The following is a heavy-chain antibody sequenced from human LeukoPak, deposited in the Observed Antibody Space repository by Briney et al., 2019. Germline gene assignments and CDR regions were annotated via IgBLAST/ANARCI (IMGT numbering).Heavy chain of an antibody. CDR2: ISYDGSNK. CDR3: ARDPSYSGSYYDPPGDFDY. J-gene: IGHJ4*02. CDR1: GFTFSSYA. V-gene: IGHV3-30*04. D-gene: IGHD1-26*01. Sequence: GGSLRLSCAASGFTFSSYAMHWVRQAPGKGLEWVAVISYDGSNKYYADSVKGRFTISRDNSKNTLYLQMNSPRAEDTAVYYCARDPSYSGSYYDPPGDFDYWGQGTLVTVSS.